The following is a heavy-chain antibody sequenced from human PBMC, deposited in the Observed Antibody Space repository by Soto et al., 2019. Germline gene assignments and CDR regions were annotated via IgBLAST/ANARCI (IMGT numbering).Heavy chain of an antibody. CDR3: ARADYSDRSGFYYDC. CDR1: GYIFTNHY. V-gene: IGHV1-46*01. Sequence: QVQLVQSGAEVKKPGASVKVSCKASGYIFTNHYIHWVRQAPGQGLEWMGIINPSGGSTNYLQKFQGRITMPRDTSTSTAYMELSSLRSEHTAVYFCARADYSDRSGFYYDCWGQGSLVPVSS. D-gene: IGHD3-22*01. CDR2: INPSGGST. J-gene: IGHJ4*02.